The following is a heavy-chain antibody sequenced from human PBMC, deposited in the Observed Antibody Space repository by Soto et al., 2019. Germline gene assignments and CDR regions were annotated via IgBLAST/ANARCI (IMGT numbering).Heavy chain of an antibody. Sequence: QLQLQESGPGLAKPSETLSLTCTVSGGSISSSSYYWGWIRQPPGKGLEWIGSIYYTGSTYYNPSLKSRVTISVDTSKNQFSLRLSSVTAADTSVYYCASTLSGAMDVWGQGTTVTVSS. D-gene: IGHD3-3*01. V-gene: IGHV4-39*01. J-gene: IGHJ6*02. CDR3: ASTLSGAMDV. CDR2: IYYTGST. CDR1: GGSISSSSYY.